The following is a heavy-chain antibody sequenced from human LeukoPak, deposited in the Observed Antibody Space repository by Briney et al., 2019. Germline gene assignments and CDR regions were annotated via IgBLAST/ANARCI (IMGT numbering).Heavy chain of an antibody. CDR1: DGSISSYY. J-gene: IGHJ4*02. D-gene: IGHD6-19*01. CDR2: VHYSGST. CDR3: ATILYSSGWYYFDY. Sequence: SETLSLTCTVSDGSISSYYWSWIRQPPGKGLEWIGYVHYSGSTNYNPSLKSRVTISVDTSKNQFSLKLSSVTAADTAVYYCATILYSSGWYYFDYWGQGTLVTVSS. V-gene: IGHV4-59*08.